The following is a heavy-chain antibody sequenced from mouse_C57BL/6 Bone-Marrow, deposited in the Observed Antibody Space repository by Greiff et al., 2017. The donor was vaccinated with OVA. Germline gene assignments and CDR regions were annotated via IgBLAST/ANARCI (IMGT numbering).Heavy chain of an antibody. J-gene: IGHJ3*01. CDR3: ARPRLLLPWFAY. Sequence: EVMLVESGGGLVKPGGSLKLSCAASGFTFSDYGMHWVRQAPEKGLEWVAYISSGSSTIDYADTVKGRFTISRDNAKNTLFRQLTSLSSEDTAMYFCARPRLLLPWFAYWGQGTLVTVSA. D-gene: IGHD2-3*01. CDR1: GFTFSDYG. CDR2: ISSGSSTI. V-gene: IGHV5-17*01.